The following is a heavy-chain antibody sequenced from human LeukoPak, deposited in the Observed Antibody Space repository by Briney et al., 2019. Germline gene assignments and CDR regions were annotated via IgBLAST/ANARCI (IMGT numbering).Heavy chain of an antibody. J-gene: IGHJ4*02. CDR2: FNWNGGST. Sequence: GGSLRLSCAASGFIFSDFSISWARQAPGKGLEWVSGFNWNGGSTGYADSVKGRFTISRDNAKNSLYLQMNSLRAEDTALYYCARDPYDSSGYRTYYFDYWGQGTLVTVSS. D-gene: IGHD3-22*01. CDR3: ARDPYDSSGYRTYYFDY. CDR1: GFIFSDFS. V-gene: IGHV3-20*04.